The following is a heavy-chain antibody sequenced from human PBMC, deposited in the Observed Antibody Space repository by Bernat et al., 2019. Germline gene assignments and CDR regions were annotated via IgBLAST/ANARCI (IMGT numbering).Heavy chain of an antibody. CDR3: ARDVSRNWRYFDL. V-gene: IGHV4-59*06. CDR2: IYYSGST. Sequence: VQLVESGGGLIQPGGSLRLSCAASGFTVSSNYMSWVRQAPGKGLEWIGYIYYSGSTYYNPSLKSRVTISVDTSKNQFSLKLSSVTAADTAVYYCARDVSRNWRYFDLWGRGTLVTVSS. D-gene: IGHD1-1*01. CDR1: GFTVSSNY. J-gene: IGHJ2*01.